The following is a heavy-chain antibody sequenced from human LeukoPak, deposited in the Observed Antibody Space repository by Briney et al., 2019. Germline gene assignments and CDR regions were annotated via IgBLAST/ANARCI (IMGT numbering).Heavy chain of an antibody. CDR1: GGSISSSSYY. J-gene: IGHJ4*02. D-gene: IGHD6-19*01. Sequence: SETLSLTRTVSGGSISSSSYYWGWIRQPPGKGLEWIGSIYYSGSTYYNPSLKSRVTISVDTSKNQFSLKLSSVTAADTAVYYCARHSSGWLDYWGQGTLVTVSS. V-gene: IGHV4-39*01. CDR3: ARHSSGWLDY. CDR2: IYYSGST.